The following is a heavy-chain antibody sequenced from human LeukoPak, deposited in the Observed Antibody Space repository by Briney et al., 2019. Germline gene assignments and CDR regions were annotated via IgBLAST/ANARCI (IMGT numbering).Heavy chain of an antibody. CDR2: ISSSSSYI. J-gene: IGHJ3*02. D-gene: IGHD6-13*01. CDR3: ASAVAAAPIDAFDI. V-gene: IGHV3-21*01. CDR1: GFTFSSYS. Sequence: GGSLRLSCAASGFTFSSYSMNWVRQAPGKGLEWVSSISSSSSYIYYADSVKGRFTISRDNAKNSLYLQMNSLRAEDTAVYYCASAVAAAPIDAFDIWGQGTVVTVSS.